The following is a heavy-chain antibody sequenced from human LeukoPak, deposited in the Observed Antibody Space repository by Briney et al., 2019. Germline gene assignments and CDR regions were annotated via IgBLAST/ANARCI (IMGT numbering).Heavy chain of an antibody. CDR1: GFTFSSYS. Sequence: GGSLRLSCAASGFTFSSYSMNWVRQAPGKGLEWVSSISSSSSYIYYADSVKGRFTISRDNAKNSLYLQMNSLRAEDTAVYYCAREGGYSSSLDAFDTWGQGTMVTVSS. V-gene: IGHV3-21*01. CDR2: ISSSSSYI. D-gene: IGHD6-6*01. J-gene: IGHJ3*02. CDR3: AREGGYSSSLDAFDT.